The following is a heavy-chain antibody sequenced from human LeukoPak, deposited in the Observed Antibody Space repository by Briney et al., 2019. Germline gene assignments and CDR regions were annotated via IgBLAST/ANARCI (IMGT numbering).Heavy chain of an antibody. D-gene: IGHD1-7*01. CDR1: GFTFSSYA. J-gene: IGHJ3*02. Sequence: GGSLRLSCAASGFTFSSYAISWVRQAPGKGLEWVSAISGSSSNTYYPGSVKGRFTISRDNSRNTLYLQMNSLRAEDTAVYYCARELKIEALATVGFEIWGQGTLVTVSS. CDR2: ISGSSSNT. CDR3: ARELKIEALATVGFEI. V-gene: IGHV3-23*01.